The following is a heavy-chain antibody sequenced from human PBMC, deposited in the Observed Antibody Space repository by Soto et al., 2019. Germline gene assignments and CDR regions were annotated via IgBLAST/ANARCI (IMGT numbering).Heavy chain of an antibody. V-gene: IGHV3-30*18. CDR2: ISYDGSNK. CDR1: GFTFSSYG. Sequence: QVQLVESGGGMVQPGRSLRLSCAASGFTFSSYGMHWVRQAPGKGLEWVAVISYDGSNKYYADSVKGRFTISRDNSKNTLYLQMNSLRAEDTAVYYCAKDVGSSGYYPFDYWGQGTLFTVSS. CDR3: AKDVGSSGYYPFDY. D-gene: IGHD3-22*01. J-gene: IGHJ4*02.